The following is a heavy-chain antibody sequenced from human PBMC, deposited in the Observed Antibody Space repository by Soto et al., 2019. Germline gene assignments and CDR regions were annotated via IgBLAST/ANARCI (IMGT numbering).Heavy chain of an antibody. V-gene: IGHV1-8*01. CDR1: GYSFTGRD. CDR3: ARGVTAGVDY. J-gene: IGHJ4*02. D-gene: IGHD1-26*01. Sequence: ASVKVSCKASGYSFTGRDINWVRQTTGQGLEWMGWMEPSSGRTGYAQKFQGRVTMTRDTSINTAYMELSSLTSDDTAFYYCARGVTAGVDYWGQGTLVTVSS. CDR2: MEPSSGRT.